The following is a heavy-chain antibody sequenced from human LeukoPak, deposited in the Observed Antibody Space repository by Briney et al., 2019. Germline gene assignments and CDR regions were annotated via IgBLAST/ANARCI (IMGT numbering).Heavy chain of an antibody. J-gene: IGHJ2*01. Sequence: SQTLSLTCTVSGGSISSGSYYWSWIRQPAGKGLEWIGRIYTSGSTNYNPSLKSRVTISVDTSKNQFSLKLSSVTAADTAVYYCARGGSYVRYWYFDLWGRGTLVTVSS. V-gene: IGHV4-61*02. D-gene: IGHD1-26*01. CDR2: IYTSGST. CDR3: ARGGSYVRYWYFDL. CDR1: GGSISSGSYY.